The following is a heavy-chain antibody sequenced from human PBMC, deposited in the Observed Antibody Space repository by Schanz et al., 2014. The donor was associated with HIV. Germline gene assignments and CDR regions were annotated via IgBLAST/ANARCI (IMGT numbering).Heavy chain of an antibody. Sequence: EVQLLESGGGLVQPGGSLRLSCAASRFTFSSYAMSWVRQAPGKGLEWVSLISGSGGHTYYADSVKGRFTISRDNSKSTLYLQMNSLRAEDTAVYYCAKDRGILGATTWDFHYWGQGTLVTVSS. D-gene: IGHD1-26*01. V-gene: IGHV3-23*01. CDR2: ISGSGGHT. J-gene: IGHJ4*02. CDR1: RFTFSSYA. CDR3: AKDRGILGATTWDFHY.